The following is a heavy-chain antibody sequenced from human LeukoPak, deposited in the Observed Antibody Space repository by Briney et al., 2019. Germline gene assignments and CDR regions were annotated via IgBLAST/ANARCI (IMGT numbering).Heavy chain of an antibody. CDR1: GGSISSGGYY. Sequence: PSQTLSLTCTVSGGSISSGGYYWGWIRQPPGKGLEWIGSIYYSGSTYYNPSLKSRVTIPVDTSKNQFSLKLSSATGADTAVYYCAGAYDAFDIWGQGTMVTVSS. J-gene: IGHJ3*02. CDR3: AGAYDAFDI. CDR2: IYYSGST. V-gene: IGHV4-39*07.